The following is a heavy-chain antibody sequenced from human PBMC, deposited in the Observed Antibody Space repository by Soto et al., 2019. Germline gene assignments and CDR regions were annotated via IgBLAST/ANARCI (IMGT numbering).Heavy chain of an antibody. CDR2: IYYSGST. V-gene: IGHV4-30-4*01. D-gene: IGHD2-2*01. J-gene: IGHJ4*02. CDR3: ARGRHQDIVVVPAAMAFDY. CDR1: GGSISSGDYY. Sequence: SETLSLTCTVSGGSISSGDYYWSWIRQPPGKGLEWIGYIYYSGSTYYNPSLKSRVTISVDTSKNQFSLKLSSVTAADTAVYYCARGRHQDIVVVPAAMAFDYWGQGTLVSVSS.